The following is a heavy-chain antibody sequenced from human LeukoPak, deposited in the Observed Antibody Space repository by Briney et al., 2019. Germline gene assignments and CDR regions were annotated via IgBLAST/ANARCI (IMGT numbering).Heavy chain of an antibody. D-gene: IGHD3-22*01. CDR3: VRTLRYYDGSNYYYADY. J-gene: IGHJ4*02. CDR2: ISAYNGNT. V-gene: IGHV1-18*01. Sequence: ASVKVSCKASGYTFISYDISWVRQAPGQGLECMGWISAYNGNTNYAQKVQGRVTMTTDTSTSTAYVELRSLRSDDTAVYYCVRTLRYYDGSNYYYADYWGQGTLVTVSS. CDR1: GYTFISYD.